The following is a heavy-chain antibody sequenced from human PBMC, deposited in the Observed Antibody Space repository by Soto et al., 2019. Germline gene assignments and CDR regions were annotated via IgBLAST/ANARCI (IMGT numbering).Heavy chain of an antibody. J-gene: IGHJ6*02. D-gene: IGHD2-2*01. V-gene: IGHV1-69*13. CDR1: GGTFTSHA. CDR2: IIPFFKGT. CDR3: ASSRGLLVVVPAAPRGYYYYGMDV. Sequence: SVKVSCKASGGTFTSHAISWVRQAPGQGLEWMGVIIPFFKGTHYAQKFQGRVTITADDSMTTVYMDLYSLSSEDTAVYYCASSRGLLVVVPAAPRGYYYYGMDVWGQGTTVTVSS.